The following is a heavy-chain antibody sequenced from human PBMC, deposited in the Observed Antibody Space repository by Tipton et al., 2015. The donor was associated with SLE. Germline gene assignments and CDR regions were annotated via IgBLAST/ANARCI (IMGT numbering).Heavy chain of an antibody. CDR1: GFSFSRSA. CDR2: ISYNGTNK. J-gene: IGHJ3*01. CDR3: ARPGNYFDSSSHHDAFDV. Sequence: SLRLSCAASGFSFSRSAMHWVRQAPGKGLVWVSVISYNGTNKYYGDSVKGRFTISRDNSKNTLYLQMNSLRVEDTAVYYCARPGNYFDSSSHHDAFDVWGQGTRVTVAS. V-gene: IGHV3-30*04. D-gene: IGHD3-22*01.